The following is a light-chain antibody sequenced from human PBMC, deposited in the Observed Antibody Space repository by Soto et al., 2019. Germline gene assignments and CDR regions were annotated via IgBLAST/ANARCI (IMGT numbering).Light chain of an antibody. CDR1: SSDVGAYNY. Sequence: QSVLTQPASVSGSTGQSITISCTGTSSDVGAYNYVSWYQQHPGKAPKLMIYDVSDRPSGVSNRFSGSKSGNTASLTISGLQAEDEADYYCSSYTSSSAYVFGTGTKLTVL. CDR2: DVS. V-gene: IGLV2-14*01. CDR3: SSYTSSSAYV. J-gene: IGLJ1*01.